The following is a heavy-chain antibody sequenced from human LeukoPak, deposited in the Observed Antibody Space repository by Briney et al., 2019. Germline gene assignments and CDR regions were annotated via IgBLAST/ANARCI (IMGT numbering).Heavy chain of an antibody. Sequence: GGSLRLSCAASGFTSSSYAMSWVRQAPGKGLEWVSSISGSGGSTYYADSVKGRFSISRDNSKNTLYLQMNSLRAEDTAVYYCARDRPHNWFDPWGQGTLVTVSS. CDR1: GFTSSSYA. J-gene: IGHJ5*02. V-gene: IGHV3-23*01. CDR3: ARDRPHNWFDP. CDR2: ISGSGGST. D-gene: IGHD6-6*01.